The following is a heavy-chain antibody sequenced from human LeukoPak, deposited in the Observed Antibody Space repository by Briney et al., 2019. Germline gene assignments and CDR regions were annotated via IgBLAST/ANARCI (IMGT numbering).Heavy chain of an antibody. CDR2: IGGDGSIT. CDR1: GFTFSSYW. D-gene: IGHD1-26*01. CDR3: ARAVGGSFFAY. V-gene: IGHV3-74*01. Sequence: TGGSLRLSCAASGFTFSSYWMHWVRQAPGKGLVWVSRIGGDGSITNYADSVKGRFTISRDNAKNTLYLQMNSLRAEDTAVYYCARAVGGSFFAYWGQGSQVIVSP. J-gene: IGHJ4*02.